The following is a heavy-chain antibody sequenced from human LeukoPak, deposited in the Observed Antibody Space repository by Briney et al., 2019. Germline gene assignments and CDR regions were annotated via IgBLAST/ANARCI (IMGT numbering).Heavy chain of an antibody. J-gene: IGHJ4*02. D-gene: IGHD3-3*01. CDR2: ISGSGGST. CDR3: ANAKWVTIFGVVDFDY. CDR1: GFTFSSYA. V-gene: IGHV3-23*01. Sequence: TGGSLRLSCAASGFTFSSYAMSWVRQAPGKGLEWVSAISGSGGSTYYADSVKGRFTISRDSSKNTLYLQMNSLRAEDTAVYYCANAKWVTIFGVVDFDYWGQGTLVTVSS.